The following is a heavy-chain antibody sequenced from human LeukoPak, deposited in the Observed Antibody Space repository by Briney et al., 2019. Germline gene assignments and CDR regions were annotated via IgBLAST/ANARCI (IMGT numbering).Heavy chain of an antibody. D-gene: IGHD6-19*01. CDR1: GFTFGDYR. J-gene: IGHJ4*02. CDR2: ISGGTT. Sequence: PGGSLRLSCTASGFTFGDYRMSWVRQAPGKGLEWIGFISGGTTEYAASVRGRFTISRDDSTSIAYLQMNSLTPEDTAVYYCSRGSGWLSVYWGQGTLVTVSS. CDR3: SRGSGWLSVY. V-gene: IGHV3-49*04.